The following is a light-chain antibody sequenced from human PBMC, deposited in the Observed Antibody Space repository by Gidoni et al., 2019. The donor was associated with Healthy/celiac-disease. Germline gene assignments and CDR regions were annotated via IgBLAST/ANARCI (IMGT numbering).Light chain of an antibody. V-gene: IGKV3-20*01. CDR1: QSVSSSY. CDR2: GAS. J-gene: IGKJ2*04. CDR3: QQYGSSPECS. Sequence: EIVLTPSPGTLSLSPGERATLSCRASQSVSSSYLAWYQQKPGQAPRLLIYGASSRATGIPDRFSGSGSGTDFTLTISRLEPEDFAVYYCQQYGSSPECSFGQGTKLEIK.